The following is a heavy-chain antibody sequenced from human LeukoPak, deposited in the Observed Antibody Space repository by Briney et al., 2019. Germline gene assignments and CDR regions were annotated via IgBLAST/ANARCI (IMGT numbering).Heavy chain of an antibody. V-gene: IGHV3-9*01. Sequence: GGSLRLSCAASGFTFDDYAMHWVRQAPGKGLEWVSGISWNSGSIGYADSVKGRFTISRDNAKNSLYLQMNSLRAEDTAVYYCAKVRGTMERYFDYWGQGTLVTVSS. CDR3: AKVRGTMERYFDY. J-gene: IGHJ4*02. CDR1: GFTFDDYA. CDR2: ISWNSGSI. D-gene: IGHD3-16*01.